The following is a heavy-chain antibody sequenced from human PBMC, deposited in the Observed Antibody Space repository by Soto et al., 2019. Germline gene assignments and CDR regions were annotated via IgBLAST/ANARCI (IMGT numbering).Heavy chain of an antibody. V-gene: IGHV6-1*01. J-gene: IGHJ4*02. CDR2: TYYRSKWYY. Sequence: PSQTLPLTCAIPGDSVCRTSAAWNWLRQSPSRGLEWLGRTYYRSKWYYDYEPSVKSRITVNPDTSKNQFSLQLNSVTPEDAAVYYCVRGVAASGFEFWGQGTLVTVPQ. D-gene: IGHD6-19*01. CDR1: GDSVCRTSAA. CDR3: VRGVAASGFEF.